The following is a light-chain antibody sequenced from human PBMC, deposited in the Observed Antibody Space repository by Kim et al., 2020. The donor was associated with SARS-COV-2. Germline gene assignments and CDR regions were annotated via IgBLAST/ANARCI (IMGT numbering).Light chain of an antibody. J-gene: IGLJ2*01. CDR3: SSYTPRSAVV. Sequence: GQSITLSCTGTSSDFGGYDYVSWYQQHQGKVPKLMIYDVSKRPSGASNRFSGSKSRNTASLTISGLQAADEADYYCSSYTPRSAVVFGGGTKVTVL. CDR1: SSDFGGYDY. CDR2: DVS. V-gene: IGLV2-14*03.